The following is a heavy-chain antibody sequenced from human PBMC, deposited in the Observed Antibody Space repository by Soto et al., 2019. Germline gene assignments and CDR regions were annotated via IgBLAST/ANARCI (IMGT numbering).Heavy chain of an antibody. J-gene: IGHJ4*02. CDR1: GGSISSSSYY. D-gene: IGHD3-22*01. CDR2: IYYSGST. V-gene: IGHV4-39*01. Sequence: QLQLQESGPGLVKPSETLSLTCTVSGGSISSSSYYWCWIRQPPGKGQERIGSIYYSGSTYYNPPLKSRVTISVDTSKNQFSLKLSSVTAADTAVYYCARVDTYYYDSSGYYTEPFDYWGQGTLVTVSS. CDR3: ARVDTYYYDSSGYYTEPFDY.